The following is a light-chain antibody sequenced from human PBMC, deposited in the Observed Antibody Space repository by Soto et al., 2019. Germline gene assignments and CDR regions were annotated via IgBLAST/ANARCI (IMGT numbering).Light chain of an antibody. CDR1: QSVSSSY. Sequence: EIVLTQSPGTLSLSPGEGATLSCRASQSVSSSYLAWYQQKLGQAPRLLVYGASSRATGISDRFSGSGSGTAFTLNISRLEPEDFAVYYCQQYGTSPVAFGQGTKVEIK. V-gene: IGKV3-20*01. CDR2: GAS. J-gene: IGKJ1*01. CDR3: QQYGTSPVA.